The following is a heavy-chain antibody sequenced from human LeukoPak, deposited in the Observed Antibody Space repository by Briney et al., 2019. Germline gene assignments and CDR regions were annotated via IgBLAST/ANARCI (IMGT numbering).Heavy chain of an antibody. CDR3: AREGSLRYFDWLYTPISIFFDFDY. V-gene: IGHV3-11*01. Sequence: PGRSLRLSCAASGFTFSDYYMSWIRQAPGKGLEWVSYISSSGSTIYYADSVKGRFTISRDNAKNSLYLQMNSLRAEDTAVYYCAREGSLRYFDWLYTPISIFFDFDYWGQGTLVTVSS. CDR1: GFTFSDYY. CDR2: ISSSGSTI. J-gene: IGHJ4*02. D-gene: IGHD3-9*01.